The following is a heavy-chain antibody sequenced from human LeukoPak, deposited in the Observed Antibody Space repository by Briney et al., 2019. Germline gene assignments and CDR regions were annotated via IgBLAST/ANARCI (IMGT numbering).Heavy chain of an antibody. J-gene: IGHJ5*02. CDR2: IKQHGSEK. CDR1: GFSFSSFW. D-gene: IGHD6-13*01. V-gene: IGHV3-7*01. Sequence: TGGSLSLSCAASGFSFSSFWMTWVRQAPGKGLEWVATIKQHGSEKHYVDSVKGRFTISRDDAKNSLYLQMNSLRDEDTAVYYCTRGGSSFYAGWSDPWGQGSLVTVSS. CDR3: TRGGSSFYAGWSDP.